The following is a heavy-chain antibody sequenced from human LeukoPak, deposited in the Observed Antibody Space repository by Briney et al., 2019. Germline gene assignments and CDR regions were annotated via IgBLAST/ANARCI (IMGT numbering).Heavy chain of an antibody. Sequence: GGSLRLSCAASGFTFTNDAMTWVRQAPGKGLEWVSSINARGDTTYYADSVKGRFTISRDNSKNTLYLQMSSLRVEDTALYYCTKGGGADFSHHWGQGTLVTVSS. CDR1: GFTFTNDA. V-gene: IGHV3-23*01. CDR2: INARGDTT. D-gene: IGHD2-21*01. J-gene: IGHJ1*01. CDR3: TKGGGADFSHH.